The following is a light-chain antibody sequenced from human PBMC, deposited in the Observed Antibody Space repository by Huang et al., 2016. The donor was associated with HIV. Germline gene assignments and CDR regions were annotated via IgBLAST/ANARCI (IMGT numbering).Light chain of an antibody. Sequence: EIVMTQSPATLSVSPGERATLSCRASQSISTNLAWYQQKGGQAPRLLIYGASIRATGVTDRFSGGGSGTEFTLTISSLQSEDFAVYYCQQYTDWPRTFGQWTKVEVK. CDR1: QSISTN. CDR3: QQYTDWPRT. CDR2: GAS. J-gene: IGKJ1*01. V-gene: IGKV3-15*01.